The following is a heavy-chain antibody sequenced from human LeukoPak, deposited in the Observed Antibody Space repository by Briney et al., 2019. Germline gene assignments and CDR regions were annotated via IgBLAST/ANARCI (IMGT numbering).Heavy chain of an antibody. CDR2: IYYSGST. V-gene: IGHV4-59*01. J-gene: IGHJ3*02. CDR1: GGSISSYY. Sequence: QPSETLSLTCTVSGGSISSYYWSWIRQPPGKGLEWIGYIYYSGSTNYNPSLKSRITISVDTSKNQFSLKLSSVTAADTAVYYCARRLGSYFLHGRSVAFDIWGQGTMVTVSS. CDR3: ARRLGSYFLHGRSVAFDI. D-gene: IGHD1-26*01.